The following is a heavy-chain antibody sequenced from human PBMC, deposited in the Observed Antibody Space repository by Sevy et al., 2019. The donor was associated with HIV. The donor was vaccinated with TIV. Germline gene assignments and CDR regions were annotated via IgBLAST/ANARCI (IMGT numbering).Heavy chain of an antibody. V-gene: IGHV3-15*01. CDR2: IKSRPDGGTT. CDR3: STDPIIVLLVTDGMDV. J-gene: IGHJ6*02. CDR1: GFTFSYAW. D-gene: IGHD2-8*01. Sequence: GGSLRLSCVASGFTFSYAWMSWVRQAPGKGLEWVGRIKSRPDGGTTDYAAPVEGRFTISRDDSKNKLYLQMNSLKTEDTGVYYCSTDPIIVLLVTDGMDVWGQGTTVTVSS.